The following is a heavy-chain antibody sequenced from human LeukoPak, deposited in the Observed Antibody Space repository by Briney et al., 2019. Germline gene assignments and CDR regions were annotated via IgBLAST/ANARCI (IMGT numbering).Heavy chain of an antibody. CDR1: GFSFSSYA. CDR3: ARYSSTWYWGAFDI. Sequence: PGRSLRLSCAASGFSFSSYAMHWVRQAPGQGLEWMGWISGYNDNTNYVQKLQGRVTMTTDTSTSTAYMELRSLRSDDTAVYYCARYSSTWYWGAFDIWGQGTMVTVSS. V-gene: IGHV1-18*01. CDR2: ISGYNDNT. D-gene: IGHD6-13*01. J-gene: IGHJ3*02.